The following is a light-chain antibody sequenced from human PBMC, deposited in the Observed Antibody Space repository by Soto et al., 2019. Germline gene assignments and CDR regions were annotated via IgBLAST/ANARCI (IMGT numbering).Light chain of an antibody. CDR2: DAS. CDR1: QNINSY. CDR3: QQMGT. J-gene: IGKJ4*01. V-gene: IGKV1-33*01. Sequence: DIHMTQSPSSLSASVGNSVTITCRASQNINSYLNWYQQRPGKAPKLLIHDASNLETGVPSRFSGSGSGSDFTFTISSLQPEDIATYYCQQMGTFGGGTKVDIK.